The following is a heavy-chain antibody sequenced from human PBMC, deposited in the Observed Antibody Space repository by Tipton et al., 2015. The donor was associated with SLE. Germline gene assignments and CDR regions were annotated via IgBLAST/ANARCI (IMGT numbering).Heavy chain of an antibody. D-gene: IGHD3-3*01. CDR2: IYYSGST. V-gene: IGHV4-59*01. CDR1: GGSIRSYY. CDR3: ARSPRGGGYYPYYFDY. Sequence: TLSLTCTVSGGSIRSYYWSWIRQPPGKGLEWIGYIYYSGSTNYNPSLKSRVTISVDTSKNQFSLKLSSVTAADTAVYYCARSPRGGGYYPYYFDYWGQGTLVTVSS. J-gene: IGHJ4*02.